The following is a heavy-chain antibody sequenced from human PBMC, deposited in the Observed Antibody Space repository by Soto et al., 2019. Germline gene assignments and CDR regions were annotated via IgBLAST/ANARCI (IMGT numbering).Heavy chain of an antibody. CDR3: ARELGEQLVLNERGMDV. Sequence: QVQLVQSGAEVKKPGSSVKVSCKASGGTFSSYAISWVRQAPGQGLEWMGGIIPIFGTANYAQKFQGRVTITADESTSTAYMELSSLRSEDTAVYYCARELGEQLVLNERGMDVWGQGTTVTVSS. V-gene: IGHV1-69*01. CDR2: IIPIFGTA. J-gene: IGHJ6*02. CDR1: GGTFSSYA. D-gene: IGHD6-6*01.